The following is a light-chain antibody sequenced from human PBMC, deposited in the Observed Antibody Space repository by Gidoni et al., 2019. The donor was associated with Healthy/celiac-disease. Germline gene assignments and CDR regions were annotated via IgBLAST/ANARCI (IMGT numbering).Light chain of an antibody. CDR2: NAS. Sequence: DIQMTQSPSTLSASVGDRVTITCRASQSLSSWLAWYQQKPGKAPRLLIYNASSWASGVPSRFSGSGSGTEFTLTISSLQPDDFATYYCQQYNSYSRTFGQGTKVEIK. CDR3: QQYNSYSRT. V-gene: IGKV1-5*01. J-gene: IGKJ1*01. CDR1: QSLSSW.